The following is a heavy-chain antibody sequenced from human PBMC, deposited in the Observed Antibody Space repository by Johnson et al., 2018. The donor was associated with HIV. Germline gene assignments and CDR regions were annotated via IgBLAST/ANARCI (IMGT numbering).Heavy chain of an antibody. D-gene: IGHD5-12*01. Sequence: HVQLVESGGGLVKPGGSLRLSCAASGFTFSDYYMTWIRQAPGKGLEWVSYISSSGSTIYYADSVKGRFTISRDNAKNSLYLQMNSLRVEDTAVYYCARDESGYDEGFDAFDIWGQGTMVTVSS. J-gene: IGHJ3*02. CDR1: GFTFSDYY. CDR2: ISSSGSTI. V-gene: IGHV3-11*04. CDR3: ARDESGYDEGFDAFDI.